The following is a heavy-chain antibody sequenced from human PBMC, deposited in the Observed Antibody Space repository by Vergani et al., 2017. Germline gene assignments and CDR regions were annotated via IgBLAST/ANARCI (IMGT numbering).Heavy chain of an antibody. CDR2: SKNTGDST. J-gene: IGHJ4*02. D-gene: IGHD1-1*01. Sequence: EVQLLQSEGAVVQPGGSLRLSCVASGFTFSSHAMSWVRQGHGQGLEWVSSSKNTGDSTHYADSVKGRFTISRDNSKNTLYSQMNSLRVEDTAVYYCGRGSDNYNWGQGTLMTVSS. CDR1: GFTFSSHA. V-gene: IGHV3-23*01. CDR3: GRGSDNYN.